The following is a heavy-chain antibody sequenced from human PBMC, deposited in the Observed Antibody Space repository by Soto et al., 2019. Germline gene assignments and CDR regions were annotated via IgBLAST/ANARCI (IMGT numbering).Heavy chain of an antibody. V-gene: IGHV1-69*13. D-gene: IGHD6-6*01. CDR3: ARVQLVQHYYFDY. CDR1: GGTFSSYA. J-gene: IGHJ4*02. CDR2: IIPIFGTA. Sequence: SVKVACKASGGTFSSYAISWVRQAPGQGLEWMGGIIPIFGTANYAQKFQGRVTITADESTSTAYMELSSLRSEDTAVYYCARVQLVQHYYFDYWGQGTLATVSS.